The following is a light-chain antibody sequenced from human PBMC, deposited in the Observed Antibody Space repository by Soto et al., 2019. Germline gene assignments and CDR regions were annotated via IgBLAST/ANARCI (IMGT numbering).Light chain of an antibody. CDR1: QTVNNNY. CDR2: NAT. Sequence: VLTQSPGTLSLSPGERATLSCRASQTVNNNYLAWYVQRPGQAPRLLIYNATVRAAGATGRFSGSGSGTDFTLSISTLEPEDSAVYYCQQLGDSPMYTFGQGTKLEIK. V-gene: IGKV3-20*01. CDR3: QQLGDSPMYT. J-gene: IGKJ2*01.